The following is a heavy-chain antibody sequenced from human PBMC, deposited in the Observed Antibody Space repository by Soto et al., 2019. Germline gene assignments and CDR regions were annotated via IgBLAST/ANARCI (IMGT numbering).Heavy chain of an antibody. V-gene: IGHV3-30-3*01. CDR3: ARDDEGGSDCDLGY. Sequence: PGGSLRLSCAASGFTFSSYVTHWVRQTPDKGLEWVAFISRDGSKTYYADSVKGRFTISRDNSKNTLYLEMNSPRAEDTAVYYCARDDEGGSDCDLGYWGQGTLVTVSS. CDR2: ISRDGSKT. CDR1: GFTFSSYV. D-gene: IGHD3-10*01. J-gene: IGHJ4*02.